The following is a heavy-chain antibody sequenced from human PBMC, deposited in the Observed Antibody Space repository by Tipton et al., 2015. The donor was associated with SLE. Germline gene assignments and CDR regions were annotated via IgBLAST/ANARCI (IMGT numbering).Heavy chain of an antibody. V-gene: IGHV3-23*01. D-gene: IGHD2-21*01. CDR3: AKDRGAYCGGDCYPGAFDI. CDR1: GFTFSSYA. J-gene: IGHJ3*02. CDR2: ISGSGGST. Sequence: GSLRLSCAASGFTFSSYAMSWVRQAPGKGLEWVSAISGSGGSTYYADSVKGRFTISRDNSKNTLYLQMNSLRAEDTAVYYCAKDRGAYCGGDCYPGAFDIWGQGTMVTVSS.